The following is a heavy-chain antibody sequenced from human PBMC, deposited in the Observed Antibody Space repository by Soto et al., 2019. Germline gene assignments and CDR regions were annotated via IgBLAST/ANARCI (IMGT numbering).Heavy chain of an antibody. CDR3: ARIPVDTSMIYWLDP. Sequence: SETLSLTCTVSGGPVSSGDYYWSWIRQPPGKGLEWIGYIYYSGNTNYNPSLKSRVIISVDTSKNLFSLKLTSVTAADTAVYYCARIPVDTSMIYWLDPWGQGTLVTVSS. V-gene: IGHV4-61*08. CDR1: GGPVSSGDYY. J-gene: IGHJ5*02. CDR2: IYYSGNT. D-gene: IGHD5-18*01.